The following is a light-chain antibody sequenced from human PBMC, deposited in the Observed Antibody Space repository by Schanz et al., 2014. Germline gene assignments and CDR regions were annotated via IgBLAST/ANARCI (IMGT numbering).Light chain of an antibody. CDR2: STS. CDR3: LLYYGGHRRV. J-gene: IGLJ3*02. V-gene: IGLV7-43*01. CDR1: TGAVTSGYY. Sequence: QAVVTQEPSLTVSSGGTVTLTCASSTGAVTSGYYPNWFQQKPGQAPRALIYSTSNTHSWTPARFSGSLLGGKAALTLSGVQPEDEAEYYCLLYYGGHRRVFGGGTKLTV.